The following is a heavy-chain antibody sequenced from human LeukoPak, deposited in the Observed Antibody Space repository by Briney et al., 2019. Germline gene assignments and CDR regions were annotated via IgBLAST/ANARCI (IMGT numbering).Heavy chain of an antibody. V-gene: IGHV7-4-1*02. CDR1: GYSFTSHA. D-gene: IGHD5-12*01. CDR3: ARGGWVRISGGDY. J-gene: IGHJ4*02. CDR2: INTNTGNP. Sequence: ASVKVSCKASGYSFTSHAMNWVRQAPGQGLEWMGWINTNTGNPTYAQGFTGRVVFSLDTSVSTAYLQISSLKADDTAVYYCARGGWVRISGGDYWGQGTLVTVSS.